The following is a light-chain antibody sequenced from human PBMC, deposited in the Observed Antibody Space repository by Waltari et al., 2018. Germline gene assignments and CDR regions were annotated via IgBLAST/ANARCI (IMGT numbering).Light chain of an antibody. Sequence: QSALTQPASVSGSPGQSITISCTGTATDVGGYNYVSWYQQHPGKAPKRIIFDVSSRPSGISSRFSGSTFGHTASLTISGVQPEDEADYYCCSFTSSSTWVFGGGTKLTVL. CDR1: ATDVGGYNY. CDR2: DVS. CDR3: CSFTSSSTWV. V-gene: IGLV2-14*03. J-gene: IGLJ3*02.